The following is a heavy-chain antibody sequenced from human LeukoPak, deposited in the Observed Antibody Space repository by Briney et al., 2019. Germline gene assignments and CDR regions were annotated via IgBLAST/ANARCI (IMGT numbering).Heavy chain of an antibody. D-gene: IGHD1-26*01. V-gene: IGHV1-8*01. J-gene: IGHJ5*02. Sequence: ASVKVSCKASGYTFTSYDINWVRQATGQGLEWMGWMNPNSGNTGYAQKFQGRVTMTRNTSISTAYTELSSLRSEDTAVYYCAREATHRGGSNWFDPWGQGTLVTVSS. CDR2: MNPNSGNT. CDR1: GYTFTSYD. CDR3: AREATHRGGSNWFDP.